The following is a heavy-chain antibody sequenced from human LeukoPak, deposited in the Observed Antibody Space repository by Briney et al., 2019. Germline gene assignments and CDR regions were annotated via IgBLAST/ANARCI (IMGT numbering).Heavy chain of an antibody. CDR2: IYTSGST. J-gene: IGHJ4*02. CDR3: ARALGHGNTAMVTH. Sequence: SETLSLTCTVSGGSISSGSYYWSWIRQPAGKGLEWIGRIYTSGSTNYNPSLKSRVTISVDTSKNQFSLKLSSVTAADTAVYYCARALGHGNTAMVTHWGQGTLVTVSS. CDR1: GGSISSGSYY. V-gene: IGHV4-61*02. D-gene: IGHD5-18*01.